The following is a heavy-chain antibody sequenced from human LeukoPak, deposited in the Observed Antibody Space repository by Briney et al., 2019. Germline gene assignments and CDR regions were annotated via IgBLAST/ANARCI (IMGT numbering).Heavy chain of an antibody. J-gene: IGHJ3*02. CDR1: GYTFTKYG. Sequence: ASVKVPCKASGYTFTKYGISWVRQAPGQGLEWVGWISTYNGNRNYAQKVQARVTVTTDTSTSTVYMELRSLRSDDTAVYYCARVYDSTGDIDSFDIWGQGSMVTVSS. CDR3: ARVYDSTGDIDSFDI. D-gene: IGHD3-22*01. V-gene: IGHV1-18*01. CDR2: ISTYNGNR.